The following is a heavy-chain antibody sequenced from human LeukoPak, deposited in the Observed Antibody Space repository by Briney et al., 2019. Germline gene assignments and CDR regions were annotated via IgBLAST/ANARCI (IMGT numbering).Heavy chain of an antibody. CDR3: VRGFQIDDS. CDR1: GFTFSSYG. J-gene: IGHJ4*02. V-gene: IGHV3-33*01. CDR2: IWYDGSNK. Sequence: GGSLRLSCAASGFTFSSYGMHWVRQAPGKGLEWVAVIWYDGSNKYYADSVKGRFTVSRDNSMNTLYLQMDSLRSEDTAVYYCVRGFQIDDSWGQGTLVTVSS.